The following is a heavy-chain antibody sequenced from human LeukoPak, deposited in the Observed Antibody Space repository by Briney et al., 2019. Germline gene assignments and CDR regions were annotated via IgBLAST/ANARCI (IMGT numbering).Heavy chain of an antibody. CDR3: ARDQEGFDY. CDR1: GYSFIRYH. V-gene: IGHV1-46*01. CDR2: IYPRDGST. Sequence: ASVKVSCKASGYSFIRYHIHWVRQAPGQGLEWMGMIYPRDGSTSYAQKFQGRVTVTRDTSTSTVHMELSGLRSEDTAVYYCARDQEGFDYWGQGTLVTVSS. J-gene: IGHJ4*02.